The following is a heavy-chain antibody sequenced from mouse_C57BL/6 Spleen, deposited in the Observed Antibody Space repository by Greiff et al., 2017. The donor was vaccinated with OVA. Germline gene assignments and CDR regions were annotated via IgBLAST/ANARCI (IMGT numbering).Heavy chain of an antibody. V-gene: IGHV1-78*01. J-gene: IGHJ2*01. CDR1: GYTFTDHT. Sequence: VMLVESDAELVKPGASVKISCKVSGYTFTDHTIHWMKQRPEQGLEWIGYIYPRDGSTKYNEKFKGKATLTADKSSSTAYMQLNSLTSEDSAVYFCARSGIYYDYDPSYYFGYWGKGTTLAVSS. CDR2: IYPRDGST. CDR3: ARSGIYYDYDPSYYFGY. D-gene: IGHD2-4*01.